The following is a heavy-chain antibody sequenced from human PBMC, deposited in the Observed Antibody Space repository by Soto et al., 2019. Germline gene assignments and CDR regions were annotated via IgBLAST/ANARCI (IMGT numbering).Heavy chain of an antibody. CDR3: ARDYARPDYYYDMDV. Sequence: QVQLVESGGGVVQPGRSLRPSCAASGFTFSSYGMHWVSQAPGKGLGWVAVIWYDGSNKYYADSVKGRFTISRDNSKNTLYMQMNSLRAEDTAVYYGARDYARPDYYYDMDVWGKGTTVTVSS. CDR1: GFTFSSYG. D-gene: IGHD6-6*01. V-gene: IGHV3-33*01. CDR2: IWYDGSNK. J-gene: IGHJ6*03.